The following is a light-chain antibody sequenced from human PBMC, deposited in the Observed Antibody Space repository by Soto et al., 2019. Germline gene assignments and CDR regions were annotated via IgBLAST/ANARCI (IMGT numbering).Light chain of an antibody. Sequence: EVVLTQSPATLSLSPGERATLSCRASQSVTTYLAWYQQKPGQAPRLLIYDVSNRATGIPARFSGSGSGTDFTLTISSLEAEDLGVYYCQQRSNWPLTFGGGTKVEIK. V-gene: IGKV3-11*01. J-gene: IGKJ4*01. CDR2: DVS. CDR3: QQRSNWPLT. CDR1: QSVTTY.